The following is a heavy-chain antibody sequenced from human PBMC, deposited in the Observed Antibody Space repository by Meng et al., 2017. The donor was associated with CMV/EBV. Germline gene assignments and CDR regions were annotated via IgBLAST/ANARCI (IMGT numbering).Heavy chain of an antibody. J-gene: IGHJ6*02. CDR3: ARGVYYDFWSGYYYYYGMDV. Sequence: LRLSCTVSGGSISSGDYYWSWIRQPPGKGLEWIGYIYYSGSTYYNPSLKSRVTISVGTSKNQFSLKLSSVTAADTAVYYCARGVYYDFWSGYYYYYGMDVWGQGTTVTVSS. V-gene: IGHV4-30-4*08. CDR1: GGSISSGDYY. CDR2: IYYSGST. D-gene: IGHD3-3*01.